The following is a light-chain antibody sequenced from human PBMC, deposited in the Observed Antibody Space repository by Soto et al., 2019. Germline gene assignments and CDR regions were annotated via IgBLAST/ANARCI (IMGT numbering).Light chain of an antibody. V-gene: IGKV1-5*03. CDR1: QSVDKW. CDR3: QHYRNFPWT. CDR2: KAS. J-gene: IGKJ1*01. Sequence: DIQMTQSPSTLSASVGDRVTITCRASQSVDKWLAWYQQKPGKAPKLLIYKASTLEVGVPSRFSGGGAGTEFPLTIASLQPDDFATYCCQHYRNFPWTFGQGTKVEVK.